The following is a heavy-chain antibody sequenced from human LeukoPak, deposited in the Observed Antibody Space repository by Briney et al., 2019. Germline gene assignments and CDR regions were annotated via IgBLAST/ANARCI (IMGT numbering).Heavy chain of an antibody. J-gene: IGHJ5*02. V-gene: IGHV1-2*02. Sequence: GASVKVSCKASGYIFTGYYMHWVRQAPGQGLEWMGGISPYSGGTSSALKFQGRITMTRDTSISTAYMELSRLRSDDTAVYYCARERLAAAGVNWFDPWGQGTLVTVSS. CDR3: ARERLAAAGVNWFDP. D-gene: IGHD6-13*01. CDR2: ISPYSGGT. CDR1: GYIFTGYY.